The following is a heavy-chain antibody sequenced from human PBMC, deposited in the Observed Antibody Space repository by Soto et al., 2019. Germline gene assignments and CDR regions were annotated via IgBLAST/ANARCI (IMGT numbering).Heavy chain of an antibody. V-gene: IGHV3-66*01. CDR1: GFTVSSYY. CDR2: IYSGGTT. CDR3: ARERRLLSVSIPMGY. Sequence: EVQLVESGGNLVQPGGSLRLSCAASGFTVSSYYMSWVRQAPGKGLEWISVIYSGGTTYYTDSVKGRFTISRDNSKNTLYLQMNSLRVEDTAVYYCARERRLLSVSIPMGYWGQGTLVTVSS. J-gene: IGHJ4*02. D-gene: IGHD3-3*02.